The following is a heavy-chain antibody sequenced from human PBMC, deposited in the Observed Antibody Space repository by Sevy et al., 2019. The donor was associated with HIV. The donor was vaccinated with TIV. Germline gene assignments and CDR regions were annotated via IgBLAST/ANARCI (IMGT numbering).Heavy chain of an antibody. CDR3: AKHISSGYYYYYYTHV. CDR1: GFPFGSYA. J-gene: IGHJ6*03. V-gene: IGHV3-23*01. Sequence: GGSLRLSCAASGFPFGSYAVSWVRQAPGKGLEWVSAISGRGGATYYSDSVKGRFTISRDNSKNTLYLQMNSLRAEDTAVYYCAKHISSGYYYYYYTHVWGKGTTVTVSS. CDR2: ISGRGGAT. D-gene: IGHD6-6*01.